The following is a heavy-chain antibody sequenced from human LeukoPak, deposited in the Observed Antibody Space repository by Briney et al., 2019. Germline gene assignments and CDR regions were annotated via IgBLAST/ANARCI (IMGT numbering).Heavy chain of an antibody. J-gene: IGHJ4*02. V-gene: IGHV1-2*02. D-gene: IGHD3-22*01. CDR2: INPNSGGT. Sequence: ASVKVSCKAFGYTFTSYYIHWVRQAPGQGLEWMGWINPNSGGTNFAQKFQGRVTMTRDTSISTAYMELSRLRSDDTAVYYCAKDTSGYEYYFDYWGQGTLVTVSS. CDR1: GYTFTSYY. CDR3: AKDTSGYEYYFDY.